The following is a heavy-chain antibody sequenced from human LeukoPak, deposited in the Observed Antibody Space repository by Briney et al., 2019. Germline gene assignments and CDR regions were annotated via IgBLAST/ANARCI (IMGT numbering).Heavy chain of an antibody. V-gene: IGHV3-23*01. D-gene: IGHD6-19*01. CDR1: GFTFSSYA. J-gene: IGHJ4*02. CDR3: ARVPSGWYYYFDY. Sequence: PGGSLRLSCAASGFTFSSYAMSWVRQAPGKGLEWVSAISGSGGSTYYADSVKGRFTISRDNSKNTLYLQMNSLRAEDTAVYYCARVPSGWYYYFDYWGQGTLVTVSS. CDR2: ISGSGGST.